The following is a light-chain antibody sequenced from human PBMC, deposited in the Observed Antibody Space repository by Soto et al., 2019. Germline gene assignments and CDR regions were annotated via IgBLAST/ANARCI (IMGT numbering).Light chain of an antibody. Sequence: QSVLTQPASVSGSPGQSITISCTGSSSDVGRYNYVSWYQHHPGNAPKLMIYEVSNRPSGVSNRFSGSKSGNTASLTISGLQAEDEADYHCSSFASGSTLYVFGTGTKVTVL. CDR3: SSFASGSTLYV. V-gene: IGLV2-14*01. CDR1: SSDVGRYNY. CDR2: EVS. J-gene: IGLJ1*01.